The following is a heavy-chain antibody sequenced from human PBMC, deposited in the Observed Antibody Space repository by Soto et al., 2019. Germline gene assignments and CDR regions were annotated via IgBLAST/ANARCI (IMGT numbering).Heavy chain of an antibody. CDR2: IYSGGST. D-gene: IGHD4-17*01. CDR3: AREMPYGDSALGP. CDR1: GFPVSSNY. V-gene: IGHV3-66*01. Sequence: PGGSLTLCFSASGFPVSSNYMGWVRPAPGKGLEWVSVIYSGGSTYYADSVKGRFTISRDNSKNTLYLQMNSLRAEDTAVYYCAREMPYGDSALGPWGQGTLVTVSS. J-gene: IGHJ5*02.